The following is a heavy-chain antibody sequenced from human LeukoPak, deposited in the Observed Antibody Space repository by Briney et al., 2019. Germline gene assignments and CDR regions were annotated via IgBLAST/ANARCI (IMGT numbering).Heavy chain of an antibody. V-gene: IGHV4-34*01. J-gene: IGHJ4*02. CDR2: INHSGST. CDR3: ARRGLRNDY. Sequence: PSETLSLTCAVYGGSFSGYYWSWIRQPPGKGLEWIGEINHSGSTNYNPALKSRVTISVDTSKNQFSLKLSSVTAADTAVYYCARRGLRNDYWGQGTLVTVSS. CDR1: GGSFSGYY. D-gene: IGHD3-10*01.